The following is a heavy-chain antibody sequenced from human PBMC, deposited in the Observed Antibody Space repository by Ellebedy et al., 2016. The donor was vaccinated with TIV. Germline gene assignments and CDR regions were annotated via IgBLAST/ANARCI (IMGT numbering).Heavy chain of an antibody. CDR3: ARTSDCSGGSCNDYYYGMDV. CDR2: IHPGEGST. V-gene: IGHV1-46*01. Sequence: AASVKVSCKASGYTFSGFYIHWVRQAPGQGLEWMGIIHPGEGSTDYAQKFQGRVTMTRDTSTSTVYMELSSLRSEDTAVYYCARTSDCSGGSCNDYYYGMDVWGHGTTVTVSS. D-gene: IGHD2-15*01. CDR1: GYTFSGFY. J-gene: IGHJ6*02.